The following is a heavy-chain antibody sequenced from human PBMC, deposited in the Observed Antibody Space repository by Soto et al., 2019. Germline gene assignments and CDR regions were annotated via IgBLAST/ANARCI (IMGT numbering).Heavy chain of an antibody. V-gene: IGHV3-23*01. CDR3: AKEGTSGLYYFDY. CDR2: ISGSGDSP. J-gene: IGHJ4*02. CDR1: GFTFSNYA. Sequence: LRLSCAASGFTFSNYAMSWVRQAPGKGLEWVSIISGSGDSPYYADSVKGRFTISRDNSRNTLYLQMNSLRAGDSAKYYCAKEGTSGLYYFDYWGQGTLVTVSS. D-gene: IGHD6-19*01.